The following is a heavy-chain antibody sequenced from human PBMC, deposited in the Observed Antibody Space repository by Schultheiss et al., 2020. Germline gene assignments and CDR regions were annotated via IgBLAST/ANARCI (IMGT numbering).Heavy chain of an antibody. Sequence: VSGKVSCKASGYTFTSYGISWLRQAPGQGLELMGWTSAYKGNTNYAQMLQGRVTMTRDTSISTAYMELTSLTSDDTAVYYCARLGDEDGKGGYWGQGTLVTVSS. J-gene: IGHJ4*02. CDR2: TSAYKGNT. D-gene: IGHD2-21*01. V-gene: IGHV1-18*01. CDR3: ARLGDEDGKGGY. CDR1: GYTFTSYG.